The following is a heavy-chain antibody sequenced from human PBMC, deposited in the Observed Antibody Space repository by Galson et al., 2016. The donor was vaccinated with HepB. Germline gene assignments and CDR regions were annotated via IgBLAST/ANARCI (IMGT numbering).Heavy chain of an antibody. D-gene: IGHD3-3*01. V-gene: IGHV4-31*03. CDR1: GVSISSGGYY. CDR3: ARVTKCGSGNNFDY. CDR2: IYYSGST. Sequence: TLSLTCTVSGVSISSGGYYWSWIRQHPGKGLEWIGYIYYSGSTFYNPSLKSRVTISVDTSKNQFSLKLNSVTAADTAVYYCARVTKCGSGNNFDYWGQGTLVTVSS. J-gene: IGHJ4*02.